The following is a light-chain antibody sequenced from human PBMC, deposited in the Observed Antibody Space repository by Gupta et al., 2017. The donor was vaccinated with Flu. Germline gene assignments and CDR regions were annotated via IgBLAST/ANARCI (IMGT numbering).Light chain of an antibody. Sequence: NGTRTNNWYRQHPGTAPSLLLVDDNHRPRAVPDRMPVSESDTTASVAISGLQAEDEDEYYYAAWQSHLSGAVFGGGTKLTVL. V-gene: IGLV1-44*01. CDR1: NGTRT. CDR3: AAWQSHLSGAV. CDR2: DDN. J-gene: IGLJ3*02.